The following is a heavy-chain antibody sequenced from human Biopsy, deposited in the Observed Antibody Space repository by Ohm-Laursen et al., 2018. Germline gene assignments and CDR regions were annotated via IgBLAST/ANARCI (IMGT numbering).Heavy chain of an antibody. D-gene: IGHD3-3*01. J-gene: IGHJ3*01. CDR2: VYYTGST. CDR3: ARLFRLDDYWNDDPPDGFDV. V-gene: IGHV4-59*01. CDR1: GDSISSYY. Sequence: SETLSLTCTVSGDSISSYYWSWIRQPPGQGLEWIGYVYYTGSTDYNPSLQSRVTISVDTSKNHFSLRLRSVTAADTAMFFCARLFRLDDYWNDDPPDGFDVWGQGTMVTVSS.